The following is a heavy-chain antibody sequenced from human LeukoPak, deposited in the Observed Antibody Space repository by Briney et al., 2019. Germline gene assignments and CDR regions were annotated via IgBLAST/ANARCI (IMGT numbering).Heavy chain of an antibody. CDR2: IKGDGSEK. CDR3: ARDRGWRSGGYYLYYFDF. Sequence: GGSLRLSCAASGFTLSGYFVSWVRQAPGEGLEWVASIKGDGSEKYYVDSVKGRFTISRDNAKNSLYLQMNSLRAEDTAVYFCARDRGWRSGGYYLYYFDFWGQGTLVTVSS. D-gene: IGHD3-22*01. J-gene: IGHJ4*02. CDR1: GFTLSGYF. V-gene: IGHV3-7*01.